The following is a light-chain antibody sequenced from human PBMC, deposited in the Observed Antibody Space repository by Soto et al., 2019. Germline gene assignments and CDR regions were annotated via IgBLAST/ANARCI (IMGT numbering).Light chain of an antibody. CDR1: QSVNRY. V-gene: IGKV3-20*01. CDR2: DAS. CDR3: KQYGSSPAT. J-gene: IGKJ5*01. Sequence: EIVLTQSPATLSLSPGERATLSCWASQSVNRYLVWYQQKPGQAPRLLMYDASKRATGIPDRFSGSGSGTDFTLTVTKLEPEDFAVYYCKQYGSSPATFGPGTRLEIK.